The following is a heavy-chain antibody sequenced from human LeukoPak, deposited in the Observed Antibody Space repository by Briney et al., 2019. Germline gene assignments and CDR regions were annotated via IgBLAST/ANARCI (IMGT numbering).Heavy chain of an antibody. V-gene: IGHV3-11*01. Sequence: PGGSLRLSCAASGFTFSDYYMSWIRQAPGKGLEWVSYISSSGSTIYYADSVKGRFTISRDNAKNSLYLQMNSLRAEDTAVYYCAKVSSTVTTFYFDYWGQGTLVTVSS. CDR3: AKVSSTVTTFYFDY. J-gene: IGHJ4*02. D-gene: IGHD4-17*01. CDR2: ISSSGSTI. CDR1: GFTFSDYY.